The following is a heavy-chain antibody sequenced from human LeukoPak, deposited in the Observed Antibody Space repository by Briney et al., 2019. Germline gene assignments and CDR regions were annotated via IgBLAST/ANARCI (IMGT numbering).Heavy chain of an antibody. CDR1: GGSINTYY. D-gene: IGHD3-10*01. J-gene: IGHJ5*02. V-gene: IGHV4-59*01. Sequence: SEALSLTCTVSGGSINTYYWSWIRQPPGKGLEWIASVYHSGTSNYNPSLRSRVTISVDTSKNQFSLRVNSVTAADTAVYFCARLSWPGRGSRFDPWGQGTLVTVSS. CDR3: ARLSWPGRGSRFDP. CDR2: VYHSGTS.